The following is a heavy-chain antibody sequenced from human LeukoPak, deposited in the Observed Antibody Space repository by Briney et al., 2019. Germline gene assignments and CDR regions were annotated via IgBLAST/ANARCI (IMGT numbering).Heavy chain of an antibody. D-gene: IGHD7-27*01. CDR3: ARNWAPRRIKAMDV. V-gene: IGHV1-2*02. CDR1: GGTFSSYA. J-gene: IGHJ6*02. CDR2: INPNSGGT. Sequence: ASVKVSCKASGGTFSSYAISWVRQAPGQGLEWMGWINPNSGGTNYAQKFQGRVTMTRDTSISTAYMELSRLRSDDTAVYYCARNWAPRRIKAMDVWGQGTTVTVSS.